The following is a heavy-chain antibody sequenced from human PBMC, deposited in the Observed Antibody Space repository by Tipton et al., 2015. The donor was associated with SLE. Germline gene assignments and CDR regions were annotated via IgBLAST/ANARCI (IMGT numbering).Heavy chain of an antibody. V-gene: IGHV4-61*02. CDR3: ARESMDIVLRPYMHWFDP. J-gene: IGHJ5*02. CDR2: IYTNGGT. CDR1: GGSSLSGLYS. D-gene: IGHD2-8*01. Sequence: LRLSCSVSGGSSLSGLYSWSWIRKPAGKGLEWIGRIYTNGGTNSNPSLRSRVTISVDTSKNQFSLKLSSVTAADTAVYYCARESMDIVLRPYMHWFDPWGQGTLVTVSS.